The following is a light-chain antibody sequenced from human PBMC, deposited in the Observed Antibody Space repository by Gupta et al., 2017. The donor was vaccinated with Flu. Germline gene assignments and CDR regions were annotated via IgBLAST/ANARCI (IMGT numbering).Light chain of an antibody. V-gene: IGLV4-69*01. CDR3: QTWGTGIAV. J-gene: IGLJ3*02. CDR2: VDSDGSH. Sequence: QLVVTQSPSASASLGASVKLTCTLSSGHSSYAIAWHQQQPEKGPRFLMKVDSDGSHKKGDGIPDRFSGSSSGAERYLTISSLQSEDEADYYCQTWGTGIAVFGGGTKLTVL. CDR1: SGHSSYA.